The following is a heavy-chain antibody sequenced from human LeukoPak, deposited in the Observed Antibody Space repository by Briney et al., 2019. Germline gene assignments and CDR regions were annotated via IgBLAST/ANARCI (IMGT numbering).Heavy chain of an antibody. CDR2: IKQDGSET. V-gene: IGHV3-7*01. Sequence: PGGSLRLSCAASTFTLSNYWMSWVRQAPGKGLEWVANIKQDGSETYYVDSVKGRSTISRDNAKNSLSLQMNSLRAEDTAVYYCARQRGSGCLDYWGQGTLVTVSS. CDR1: TFTLSNYW. J-gene: IGHJ4*02. CDR3: ARQRGSGCLDY. D-gene: IGHD6-19*01.